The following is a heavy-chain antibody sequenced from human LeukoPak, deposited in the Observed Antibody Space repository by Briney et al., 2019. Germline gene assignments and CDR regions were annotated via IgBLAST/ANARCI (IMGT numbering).Heavy chain of an antibody. CDR1: GGSFSGYH. D-gene: IGHD6-6*01. CDR2: INHRGST. J-gene: IGHJ4*02. CDR3: ARGRGAARFVTIEFDY. V-gene: IGHV4-34*01. Sequence: SETLPLTCAVYGGSFSGYHWSWIRQPPGKGLEWIGEINHRGSTNYNPSLKSRVTMSVDTSKNQFSLKLSSVTAADTAVYYCARGRGAARFVTIEFDYWGQGALVTVSS.